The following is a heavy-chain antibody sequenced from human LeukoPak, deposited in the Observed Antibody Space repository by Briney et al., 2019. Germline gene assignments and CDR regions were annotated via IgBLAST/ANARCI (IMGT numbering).Heavy chain of an antibody. V-gene: IGHV3-11*01. Sequence: GGSLRLSCAASGFTFSDYYMSWIRQAPGKGLEWVSSIDWNGDNINYADSVKGRFTISRDNTKNSLYLQMNSLRAEDTALYYCAKDPSSGPIYYFDSWGQGTLVTVSS. CDR2: IDWNGDNI. CDR3: AKDPSSGPIYYFDS. CDR1: GFTFSDYY. J-gene: IGHJ4*02. D-gene: IGHD3-22*01.